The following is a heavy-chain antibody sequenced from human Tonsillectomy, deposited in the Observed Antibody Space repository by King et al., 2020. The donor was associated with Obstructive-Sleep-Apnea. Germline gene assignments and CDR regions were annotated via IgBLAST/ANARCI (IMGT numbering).Heavy chain of an antibody. CDR2: ISWNSGSI. CDR1: GFTFDDYA. Sequence: VQLVESGGGLVQPGRSLRLSCAASGFTFDDYAMHWVRQAPGKGLEWVSGISWNSGSIGYADSVKGRFTISRDNAKNSLYLQMNSLRAEDTALYYCAKDKEAYGAQHFDYWGQGTLVTVSS. CDR3: AKDKEAYGAQHFDY. V-gene: IGHV3-9*01. J-gene: IGHJ4*02. D-gene: IGHD4-17*01.